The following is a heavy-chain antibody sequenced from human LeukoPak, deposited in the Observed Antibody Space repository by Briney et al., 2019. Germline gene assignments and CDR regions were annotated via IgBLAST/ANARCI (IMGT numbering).Heavy chain of an antibody. CDR3: ARSAGFVVVPTAAFDI. V-gene: IGHV4-34*01. Sequence: KPSETLSLTCAVYGGSISGYYWTWIRQPPGKGLEWIGEINRSGSTNCNPSLKSRVTISLDTSKKQFSLKLSSVTAADTAVYYCARSAGFVVVPTAAFDIWGQGTMVTVSS. D-gene: IGHD2-2*01. J-gene: IGHJ3*02. CDR2: INRSGST. CDR1: GGSISGYY.